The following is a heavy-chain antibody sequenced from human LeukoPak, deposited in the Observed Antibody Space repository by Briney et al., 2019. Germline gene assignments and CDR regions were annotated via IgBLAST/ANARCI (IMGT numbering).Heavy chain of an antibody. J-gene: IGHJ5*02. D-gene: IGHD5-18*01. Sequence: SETLSLTCAVYGGSLSGYYWSWIRQPPGKGLEWIGEINHNGSTNYNASLKSRVTISIDTSKKQFSLKLSSVTAADTAVYYCAPRGDIEHSYGFGKWFDPWGQGTLVTVSS. CDR2: INHNGST. CDR3: APRGDIEHSYGFGKWFDP. CDR1: GGSLSGYY. V-gene: IGHV4-34*01.